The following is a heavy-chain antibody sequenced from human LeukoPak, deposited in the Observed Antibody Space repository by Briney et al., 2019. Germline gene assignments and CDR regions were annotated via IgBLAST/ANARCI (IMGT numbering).Heavy chain of an antibody. CDR3: ATAYRGSTTHSDY. V-gene: IGHV3-21*01. CDR2: ITSAASYI. Sequence: GGSRRLSCAASGFTLSRYTMKWVRQAPGMGLEWVSSITSAASYISYADSVKGRFTISRDNAKNSLYLQMNSLRDDDTAVYYCATAYRGSTTHSDYWGQGTLATVSS. CDR1: GFTLSRYT. J-gene: IGHJ4*02. D-gene: IGHD6-13*01.